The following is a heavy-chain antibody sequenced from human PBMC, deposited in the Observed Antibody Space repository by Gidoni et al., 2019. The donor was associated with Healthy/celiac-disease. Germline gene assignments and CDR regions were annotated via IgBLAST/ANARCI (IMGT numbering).Heavy chain of an antibody. Sequence: EEQLLESGGGLVQPGGSLRLACAASGFTFSSYAMSWVRQAPGKGLEWVSAISGSGGSTYYADSVKGRFTISRDNSKNTLYLQMNSLRAEDTAVYYCAKDRARVVVVAAPFWGQGTLVTVSS. V-gene: IGHV3-23*01. J-gene: IGHJ4*02. D-gene: IGHD2-15*01. CDR1: GFTFSSYA. CDR3: AKDRARVVVVAAPF. CDR2: ISGSGGST.